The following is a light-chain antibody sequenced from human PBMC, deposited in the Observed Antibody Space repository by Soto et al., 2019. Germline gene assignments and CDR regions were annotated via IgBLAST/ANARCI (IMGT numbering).Light chain of an antibody. Sequence: DIQMTQSPSTLSASVGDRVSITCRASQIINSWVAWYQQKPGKAPKLLIYKASTLHSGVPSRFSGNVSGTEFTLTITSLQPDDFATYYCQQYNVYSGTFGQGTKVDVK. CDR2: KAS. V-gene: IGKV1-5*03. CDR1: QIINSW. J-gene: IGKJ1*01. CDR3: QQYNVYSGT.